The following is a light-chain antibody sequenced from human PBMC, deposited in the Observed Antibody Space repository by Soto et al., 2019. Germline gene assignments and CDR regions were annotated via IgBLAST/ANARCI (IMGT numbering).Light chain of an antibody. J-gene: IGLJ1*01. V-gene: IGLV2-8*01. CDR1: SSDVGNYNY. Sequence: QSVLTQPPPASGSPGQSVTISCTGTSSDVGNYNYVSWYQQHPGKAPKLMIYEVNKRPSGVPDRFSCSKSGNTASLTVSGLQAEDEADYYCSSYAGNNNNLFGSGT. CDR2: EVN. CDR3: SSYAGNNNNL.